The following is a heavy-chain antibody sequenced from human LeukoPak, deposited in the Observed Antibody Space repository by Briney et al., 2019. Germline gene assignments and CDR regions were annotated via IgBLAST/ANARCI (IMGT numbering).Heavy chain of an antibody. Sequence: ASVKVSCKASGGTFSSYAISWVRQAPGQGLEWMGRIIPILGIANYAQKFQGRVTITADKSTSTAYMELSSLRSEDTAVYYCARGPGSGSPYYYYGMDVWGQGTTVTVSS. CDR3: ARGPGSGSPYYYYGMDV. CDR2: IIPILGIA. J-gene: IGHJ6*02. V-gene: IGHV1-69*04. D-gene: IGHD3-3*01. CDR1: GGTFSSYA.